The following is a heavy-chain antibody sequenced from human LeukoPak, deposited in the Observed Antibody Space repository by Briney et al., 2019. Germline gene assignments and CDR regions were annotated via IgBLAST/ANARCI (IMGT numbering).Heavy chain of an antibody. CDR2: ISWNSGSI. CDR1: GFTFDDYA. Sequence: SLILSCAASGFTFDDYAMHWVRQAPGKGLEWVSGISWNSGSIGYADSVKGRFTISRDNAKNSLYLQMNSLRAEDTAVYYCAKDPTHFRVWDDYDSNVLNSWGQGTLVTVSS. V-gene: IGHV3-9*01. J-gene: IGHJ4*02. CDR3: AKDPTHFRVWDDYDSNVLNS. D-gene: IGHD3-22*01.